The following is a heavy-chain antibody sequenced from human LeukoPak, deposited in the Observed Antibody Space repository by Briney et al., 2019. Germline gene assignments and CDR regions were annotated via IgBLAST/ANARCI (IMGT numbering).Heavy chain of an antibody. Sequence: GGSLRLSCAASGFTSSSYWMHWVRQAPGKGLVWVSRINSDGSSTSYADSVKGRFTISRDNAKNTLYLQMNSLRAEDTAVYYCASKSKVSSGGASDIWGQGTMVTVSS. CDR2: INSDGSST. CDR1: GFTSSSYW. CDR3: ASKSKVSSGGASDI. J-gene: IGHJ3*02. D-gene: IGHD3-10*01. V-gene: IGHV3-74*01.